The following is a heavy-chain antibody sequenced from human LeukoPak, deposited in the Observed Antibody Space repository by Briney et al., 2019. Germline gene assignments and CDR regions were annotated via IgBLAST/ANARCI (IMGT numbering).Heavy chain of an antibody. Sequence: GGSLRLSCAASEFTFSSYWMSWVRQAPGKGLEWVASIKQDGSEEYYVDSVKGRVTISRDNAKNSLYLQMNSLRAEDTAVYYCARVFGAGYSDYWGQGTLVTVSS. D-gene: IGHD4/OR15-4a*01. CDR1: EFTFSSYW. J-gene: IGHJ4*02. CDR2: IKQDGSEE. V-gene: IGHV3-7*01. CDR3: ARVFGAGYSDY.